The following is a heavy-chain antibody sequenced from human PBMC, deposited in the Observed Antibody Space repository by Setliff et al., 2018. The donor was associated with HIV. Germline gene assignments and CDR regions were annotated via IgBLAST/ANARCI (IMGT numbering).Heavy chain of an antibody. D-gene: IGHD2-8*01. CDR1: GDTFSNSA. V-gene: IGHV1-69*05. CDR3: ASASGYCRSGVCYIGVHKTPDKYYCDS. J-gene: IGHJ4*02. Sequence: SVKVSCKASGDTFSNSAIYWVRQAPGQGLEWMGGIIPLYGTSKYAQKFQGRVAITTDELMTTAYMELTSLRSEDTAVYFWASASGYCRSGVCYIGVHKTPDKYYCDSWGQGTLVTVSS. CDR2: IIPLYGTS.